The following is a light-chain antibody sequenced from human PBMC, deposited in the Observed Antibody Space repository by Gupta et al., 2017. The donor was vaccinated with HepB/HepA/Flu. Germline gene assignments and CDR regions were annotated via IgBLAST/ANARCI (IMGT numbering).Light chain of an antibody. Sequence: SSELTQPFSVSESPGQTARITCSGNSLAKQYAFWFQKKSGQAPLLLIYKDTERPPGIPERFSGSSSGTTVTLTISGVQAEDEADYYCQSTDSSGTWVFGGGTKLTV. CDR2: KDT. CDR1: SLAKQY. J-gene: IGLJ3*02. V-gene: IGLV3-25*03. CDR3: QSTDSSGTWV.